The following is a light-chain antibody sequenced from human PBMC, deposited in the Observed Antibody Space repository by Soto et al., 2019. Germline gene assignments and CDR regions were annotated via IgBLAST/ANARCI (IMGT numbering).Light chain of an antibody. Sequence: EIVMTQSPATLSVSPGERATLSCRASQSVSSSLAWFQQKPGQAPRLLIYAASARATGIAARLNGSGSGTEFTLTISSLQSEDFAVYYCLQHKSWPFTFGQGTKLEIK. CDR2: AAS. J-gene: IGKJ2*01. CDR1: QSVSSS. CDR3: LQHKSWPFT. V-gene: IGKV3-15*01.